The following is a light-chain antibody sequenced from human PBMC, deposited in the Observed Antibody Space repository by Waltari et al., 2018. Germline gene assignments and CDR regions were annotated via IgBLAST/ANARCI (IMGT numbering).Light chain of an antibody. CDR1: QRIGTR. CDR2: HAS. V-gene: IGKV1-5*01. CDR3: QQYDTYTYT. Sequence: DIQITQSPSPLAASGGDRVTMSCRASQRIGTRVAWYQHKPGKAPKLLIYHASILESGVPSRFIGSGSGTEFTLTISSLQPDDFATYYCQQYDTYTYTFGQGTKLEI. J-gene: IGKJ2*01.